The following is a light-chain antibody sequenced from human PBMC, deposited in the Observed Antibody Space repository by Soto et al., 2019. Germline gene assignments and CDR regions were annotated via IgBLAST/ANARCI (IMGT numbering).Light chain of an antibody. Sequence: DIQMTQSPSTLSGSVGDRVTITCRASQTISSWLAWYQQKPGKAPKLLIYKASTLKSGVPSRFSGSGSGTEFTLPLRSLQPDDFATYSGQHYNDYSEASGQGQKVELK. J-gene: IGKJ1*01. V-gene: IGKV1-5*03. CDR3: QHYNDYSEA. CDR2: KAS. CDR1: QTISSW.